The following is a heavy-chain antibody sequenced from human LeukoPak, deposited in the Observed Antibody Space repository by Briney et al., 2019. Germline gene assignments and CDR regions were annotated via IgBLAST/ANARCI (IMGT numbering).Heavy chain of an antibody. Sequence: ASVKVSCKASGYTFTSYGISWVRQAPGQGLEWMGWISTYNGNTNYAQRLQGRVTMTTDTSTSTAYMELRSLRSDDTAVYYCAKVCYVGVPTVDFWGQGTLGNVPS. CDR2: ISTYNGNT. J-gene: IGHJ4*03. D-gene: IGHD2-8*01. V-gene: IGHV1-18*01. CDR1: GYTFTSYG. CDR3: AKVCYVGVPTVDF.